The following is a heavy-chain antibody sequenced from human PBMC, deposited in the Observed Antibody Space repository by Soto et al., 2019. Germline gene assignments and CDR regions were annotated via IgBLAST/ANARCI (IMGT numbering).Heavy chain of an antibody. J-gene: IGHJ4*02. V-gene: IGHV3-30*18. Sequence: RGSLRISCASSVFTFGSYDMHWVRQAPGKGPEWVAVISFDGSNKYYADSVKGRFTISRDYSKNTLYLQMNSLRAEDTAVYYCAKSASYYDSSGYYFYYFDYWGQGTMVTVSS. CDR1: VFTFGSYD. CDR2: ISFDGSNK. D-gene: IGHD3-22*01. CDR3: AKSASYYDSSGYYFYYFDY.